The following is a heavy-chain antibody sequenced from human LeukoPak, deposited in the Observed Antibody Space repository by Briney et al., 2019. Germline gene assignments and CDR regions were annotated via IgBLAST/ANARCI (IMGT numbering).Heavy chain of an antibody. V-gene: IGHV3-23*01. Sequence: GGSLRLSCAASGFTFSSYAMSWVRQAPGKGLEWVSVIGGSGGSTYYADSVKGRFTISRDNSKNTLFLQMNSLRAEDTAVYYCSKDAGRPSSFGSPQGYFDYWGQGTLVTVSS. J-gene: IGHJ4*02. CDR1: GFTFSSYA. D-gene: IGHD5-18*01. CDR3: SKDAGRPSSFGSPQGYFDY. CDR2: IGGSGGST.